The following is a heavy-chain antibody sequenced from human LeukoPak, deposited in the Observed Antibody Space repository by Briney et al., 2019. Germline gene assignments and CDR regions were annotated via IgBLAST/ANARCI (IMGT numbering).Heavy chain of an antibody. J-gene: IGHJ5*02. CDR1: GFTFSSYW. Sequence: GGSLRLSCAASGFTFSSYWMQWVCQAPGKGLVWVSRIDGSGSSTNYADSVKGRFTISRDNAKNTLYLQMSSLRAEDTAVYYCARDGSSWSNWLDPWGQGTLVTVSA. V-gene: IGHV3-74*01. CDR2: IDGSGSST. D-gene: IGHD6-13*01. CDR3: ARDGSSWSNWLDP.